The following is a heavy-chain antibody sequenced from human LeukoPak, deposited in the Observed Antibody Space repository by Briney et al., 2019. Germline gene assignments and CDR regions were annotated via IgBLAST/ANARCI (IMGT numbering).Heavy chain of an antibody. D-gene: IGHD6-13*01. J-gene: IGHJ6*03. V-gene: IGHV1-18*01. CDR3: ARVGQQLVVLYYYYYMDV. Sequence: ASVKVSCKASGYTFTSYGISWVRRAPGQGLEWKGWISAYNGNTNYAQKLQGRVTMTTDTSTSTAYMELRSLRSDDTAVYYCARVGQQLVVLYYYYYMDVWGKGTTVTVSS. CDR1: GYTFTSYG. CDR2: ISAYNGNT.